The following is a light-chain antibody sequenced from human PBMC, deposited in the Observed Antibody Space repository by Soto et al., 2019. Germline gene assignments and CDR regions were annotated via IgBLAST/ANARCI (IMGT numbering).Light chain of an antibody. CDR2: GAS. CDR3: QQYNSFSGT. Sequence: EIVLTQSPGTLSLSPGERATLSCRASQSVNNNYLGWYQQKPGQAPRLLIFGASNRATGIPDRFSGSGSGTDFTLTISRLEPEDFATYYCQQYNSFSGTFGGGTKVEI. J-gene: IGKJ4*01. V-gene: IGKV3-20*01. CDR1: QSVNNNY.